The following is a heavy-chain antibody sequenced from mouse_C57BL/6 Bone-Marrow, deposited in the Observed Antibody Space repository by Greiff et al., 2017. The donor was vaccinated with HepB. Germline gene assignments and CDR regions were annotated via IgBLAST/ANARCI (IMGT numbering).Heavy chain of an antibody. CDR3: ARKALITTVVAPYAMDY. CDR1: GFSLTSYG. Sequence: QVQLKESGPGLVQPSQSLSITCTVSGFSLTSYGIHWVRQSPGKGLEWLGVIWSGGSTDYNAAFISRLSISKDNSKSQVFFKMNSLQADDTAIYYCARKALITTVVAPYAMDYWGQGTSVTVSS. J-gene: IGHJ4*01. D-gene: IGHD1-1*01. CDR2: IWSGGST. V-gene: IGHV2-2*01.